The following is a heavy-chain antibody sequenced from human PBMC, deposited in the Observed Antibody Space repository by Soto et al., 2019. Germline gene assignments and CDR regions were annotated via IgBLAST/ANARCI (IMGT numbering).Heavy chain of an antibody. CDR3: ARHRGYTYGDDY. V-gene: IGHV4-59*08. D-gene: IGHD5-18*01. Sequence: PSETLSLTCTVSGGSISSYYWSWIRQPPGKGLEWIGFIYYSGSTNYNPSLKSRVTIPVDTSKNQFSLKLSSVTAADTAVYYCARHRGYTYGDDYWGQGTLVTVSS. J-gene: IGHJ4*02. CDR1: GGSISSYY. CDR2: IYYSGST.